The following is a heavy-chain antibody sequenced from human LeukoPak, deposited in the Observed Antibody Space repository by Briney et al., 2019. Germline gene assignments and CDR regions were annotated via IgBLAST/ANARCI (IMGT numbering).Heavy chain of an antibody. V-gene: IGHV1-18*01. CDR1: GYTFTSYG. CDR3: ARDPSNTSGWYIYFDF. CDR2: ISAYNGNT. D-gene: IGHD6-19*01. J-gene: IGHJ4*02. Sequence: ASVKVSCKASGYTFTSYGISWVRQAPGQGLEWMGWISAYNGNTKYAQKLQGRVTMTSDTSTSTVYMELRSLRSDDTAVYYCARDPSNTSGWYIYFDFWGQGTLVTVSS.